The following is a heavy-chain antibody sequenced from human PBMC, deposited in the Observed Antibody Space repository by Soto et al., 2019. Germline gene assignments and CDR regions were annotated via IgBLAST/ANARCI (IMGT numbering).Heavy chain of an antibody. D-gene: IGHD2-2*01. CDR2: ISLYSDGT. V-gene: IGHV1-18*01. Sequence: ASVKVSCKTSGYTFSNYCITWVRQAPGQPLEWLGWISLYSDGTNYAQKFQGRVSMTTDTSTTTAYMELRSLRSDDTAVYYCARVVTGAEAWFVLCGQGPLVTVSS. CDR3: ARVVTGAEAWFVL. CDR1: GYTFSNYC. J-gene: IGHJ5*02.